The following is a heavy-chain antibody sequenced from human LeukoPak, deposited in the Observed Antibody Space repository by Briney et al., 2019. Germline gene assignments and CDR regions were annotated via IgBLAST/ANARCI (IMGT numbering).Heavy chain of an antibody. D-gene: IGHD3-10*01. V-gene: IGHV1-8*01. CDR1: GYTFTSYD. J-gene: IGHJ6*03. CDR3: ARVYDSGSQAYFYYMDV. Sequence: ASVKVSCKASGYTFTSYDINWVRQATGQGLEWMAWMNPNNGYTGYAQKFQGRVTITRNTAISTAYLELSSLRSEDTAVYYCARVYDSGSQAYFYYMDVWGKGTTVTISS. CDR2: MNPNNGYT.